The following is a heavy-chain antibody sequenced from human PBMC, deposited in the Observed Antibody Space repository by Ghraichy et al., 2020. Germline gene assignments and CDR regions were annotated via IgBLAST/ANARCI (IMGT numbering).Heavy chain of an antibody. CDR1: GYTFTSYG. Sequence: ASVKVSCKASGYTFTSYGISWVRQAPGQGLEWMGWISAYNGNTNYAQKLQGRVTMTTDTSTSTAYMELRSLRSDDTAVYYCARVRARAVITANWFDPWGQGTLVTVSS. J-gene: IGHJ5*02. D-gene: IGHD3-22*01. V-gene: IGHV1-18*01. CDR2: ISAYNGNT. CDR3: ARVRARAVITANWFDP.